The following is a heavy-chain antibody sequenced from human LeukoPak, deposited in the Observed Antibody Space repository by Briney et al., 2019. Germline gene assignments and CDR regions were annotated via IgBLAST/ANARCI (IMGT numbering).Heavy chain of an antibody. CDR2: INSDGSST. J-gene: IGHJ4*02. CDR1: GFTFSSYW. Sequence: AGGSLRLSCAASGFTFSSYWMHWVRQAPGKGLVWVSRINSDGSSTSYADSVKGRFTISRDNAKNTLYLQMNSLRAEDTAVYYCATGVQLVRYFDYWGQGTLVNVSS. V-gene: IGHV3-74*01. D-gene: IGHD6-13*01. CDR3: ATGVQLVRYFDY.